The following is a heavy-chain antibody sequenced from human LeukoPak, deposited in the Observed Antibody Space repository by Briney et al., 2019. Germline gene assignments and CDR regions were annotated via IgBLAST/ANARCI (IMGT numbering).Heavy chain of an antibody. CDR3: AKWDDYFCYMDV. D-gene: IGHD1-26*01. J-gene: IGHJ6*03. V-gene: IGHV3-23*01. Sequence: GGSLRLSGAASRFTFNNYAMSWVRQAPGKRLEWVSSISGSGGGTFYANSVRGRFTISRDNSKNTLFLQMNGLRADDTAVYYCAKWDDYFCYMDVWGQGTTVTVSS. CDR2: ISGSGGGT. CDR1: RFTFNNYA.